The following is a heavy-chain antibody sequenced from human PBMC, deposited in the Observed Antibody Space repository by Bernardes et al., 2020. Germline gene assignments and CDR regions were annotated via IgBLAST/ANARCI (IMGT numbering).Heavy chain of an antibody. D-gene: IGHD4-17*01. CDR3: ARGPDDYGDYDWFDP. Sequence: ETLSLTCAVYGGSFSGYYWSWIRQPPGKGLEWIGEINHSGSTNYNPSLKSRVTISVDTSKNQFSLKLSSVTAADTAVYYCARGPDDYGDYDWFDPWGQGTLVTVSS. CDR2: INHSGST. CDR1: GGSFSGYY. V-gene: IGHV4-34*01. J-gene: IGHJ5*02.